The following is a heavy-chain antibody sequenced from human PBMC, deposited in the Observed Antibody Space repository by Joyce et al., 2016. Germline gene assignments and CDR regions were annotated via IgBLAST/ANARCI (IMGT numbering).Heavy chain of an antibody. CDR2: INPDTGDT. D-gene: IGHD2-2*01. Sequence: QVNLVQSGAEVKKPGASVKVSCKASGYSFSDSYIHWVRQAPGQGLQWMGRINPDTGDTIYAQKFQGRVTVTRDTFISTVYMEVSRLRSDDTAVYFCARGPMPPYAFDVWGQGTLVTVST. CDR1: GYSFSDSY. CDR3: ARGPMPPYAFDV. V-gene: IGHV1-2*06. J-gene: IGHJ3*01.